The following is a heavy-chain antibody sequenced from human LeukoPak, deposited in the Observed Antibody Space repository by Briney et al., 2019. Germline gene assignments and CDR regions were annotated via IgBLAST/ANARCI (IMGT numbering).Heavy chain of an antibody. D-gene: IGHD3-10*01. J-gene: IGHJ5*02. CDR3: ETGPLVRETWFAP. CDR1: GYTLTELS. CDR2: FDPEDGET. V-gene: IGHV1-24*01. Sequence: ASVKVSCKVSGYTLTELSMHWVRQAPGKGLEWMGGFDPEDGETIYAQKFQGRVTMTEDTSTDTAYMELSSLRSEDTAVYYCETGPLVRETWFAPWGQGTLVTVPS.